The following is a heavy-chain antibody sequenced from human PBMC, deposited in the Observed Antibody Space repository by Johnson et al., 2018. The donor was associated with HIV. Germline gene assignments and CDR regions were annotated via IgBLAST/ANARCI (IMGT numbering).Heavy chain of an antibody. CDR3: AKDRAEVVVVHDALDM. V-gene: IGHV3-11*04. CDR1: GFTFSDYY. D-gene: IGHD3-22*01. Sequence: QVLLVESGGGLVKPGGSLRLSCAASGFTFSDYYMSWIRQAPGKGLEWVSYISSSGSTIYYADSVKGRFTISRDNAKNSLYLQMNSLRAEDTAVYYCAKDRAEVVVVHDALDMWGQGTMLTVSS. J-gene: IGHJ3*02. CDR2: ISSSGSTI.